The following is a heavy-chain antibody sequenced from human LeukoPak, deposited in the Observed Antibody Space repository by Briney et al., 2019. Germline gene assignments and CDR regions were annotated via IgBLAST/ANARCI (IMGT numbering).Heavy chain of an antibody. CDR3: ARGMAVGYDYNWFDS. J-gene: IGHJ5*01. D-gene: IGHD5-12*01. V-gene: IGHV4-59*12. Sequence: SETLSLTCTVSGGSISSYYWSWIRQPPGRGLEWIGYIYYSGSTNYKPSLKSRVTISVDTSKNQFSLKLDSVTAADTAVYFCARGMAVGYDYNWFDSWGPGTLVTVSS. CDR1: GGSISSYY. CDR2: IYYSGST.